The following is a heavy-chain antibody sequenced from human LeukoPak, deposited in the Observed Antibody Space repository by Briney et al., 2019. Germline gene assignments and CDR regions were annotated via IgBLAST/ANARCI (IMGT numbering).Heavy chain of an antibody. CDR3: ARGQHPYYYDSSGYYYVY. Sequence: SETLSLTCAVYGGSFSGYYWSWIRQPPGKGREWIGEIKYSGSTNYNPSLKSRVTISVDTSKNQFSLKLSSVTAADTAVYYCARGQHPYYYDSSGYYYVYWGQGTLVTVSS. CDR1: GGSFSGYY. V-gene: IGHV4-34*01. CDR2: IKYSGST. D-gene: IGHD3-22*01. J-gene: IGHJ4*02.